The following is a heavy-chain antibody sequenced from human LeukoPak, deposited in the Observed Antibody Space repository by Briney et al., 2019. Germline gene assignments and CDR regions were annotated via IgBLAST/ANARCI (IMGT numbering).Heavy chain of an antibody. CDR2: IRSKANSYAT. Sequence: GGSLRLSCAASGFTFSGSAMHWVRQASGKGLEWVGRIRSKANSYATAYAASVKGRFTISRDDSKNTAYLQMNSLKTEDTAVYYCTRHTIYGDLDYYYYYMDVWGKGTTVTISS. V-gene: IGHV3-73*01. CDR1: GFTFSGSA. D-gene: IGHD4-17*01. J-gene: IGHJ6*03. CDR3: TRHTIYGDLDYYYYYMDV.